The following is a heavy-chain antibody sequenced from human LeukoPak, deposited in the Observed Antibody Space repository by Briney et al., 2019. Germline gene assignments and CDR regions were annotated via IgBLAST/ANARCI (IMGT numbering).Heavy chain of an antibody. D-gene: IGHD6-19*01. CDR2: SYYSGST. J-gene: IGHJ3*02. V-gene: IGHV4-59*01. CDR3: ARDGLIAVAGTSAFDI. Sequence: SETLSLTCTVSGGSCSSYYWSWIRQPPGRGLEWIGYSYYSGSTNYNPSLKSRVTISVDTSKNQFSLKLSYVTAADTAVYYCARDGLIAVAGTSAFDIWGQGTMVTVSS. CDR1: GGSCSSYY.